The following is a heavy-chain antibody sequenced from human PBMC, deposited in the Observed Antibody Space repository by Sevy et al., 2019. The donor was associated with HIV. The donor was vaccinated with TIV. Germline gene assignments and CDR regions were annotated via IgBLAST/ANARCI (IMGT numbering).Heavy chain of an antibody. D-gene: IGHD2-15*01. Sequence: GGSLRLSCPASGFTFSSYTMIWVRQAPGRGLEWVSASSGTGSYIYYAYSVKDRFTIPRDNAKNLLYLQMNSLRAEDTAVSDCARDHGYCSGGSCYSGGYWGQGTLVTVSS. CDR1: GFTFSSYT. J-gene: IGHJ4*02. CDR2: SSGTGSYI. CDR3: ARDHGYCSGGSCYSGGY. V-gene: IGHV3-21*06.